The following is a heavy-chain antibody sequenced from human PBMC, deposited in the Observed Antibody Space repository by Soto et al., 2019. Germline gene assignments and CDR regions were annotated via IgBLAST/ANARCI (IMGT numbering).Heavy chain of an antibody. J-gene: IGHJ6*02. CDR2: ISAYNGNT. D-gene: IGHD6-13*01. CDR3: ARDSDLAAGSYYYYGMDV. V-gene: IGHV1-18*04. Sequence: ASVKVSCKASGYTFTSYGISWVRQAPGQGLEWMGWISAYNGNTSYAQKLQGRVTMTTDTSTSTAYVELRSLRSDDTAVYYCARDSDLAAGSYYYYGMDVWGQGTTVTVSS. CDR1: GYTFTSYG.